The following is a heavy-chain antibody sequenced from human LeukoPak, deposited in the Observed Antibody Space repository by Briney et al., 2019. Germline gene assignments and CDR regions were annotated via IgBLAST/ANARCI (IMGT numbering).Heavy chain of an antibody. V-gene: IGHV1-2*02. CDR3: ARSHSNYFDH. Sequence: ASVKVSCKASGYIFIDYYVHWIRQAPGRSLEWMGLINPRTGSTDYAQMFQDRVTMTRDTSISTASMELMNLTSDDTAVYYCARSHSNYFDHWGRGALVTVSS. J-gene: IGHJ4*02. CDR1: GYIFIDYY. CDR2: INPRTGST.